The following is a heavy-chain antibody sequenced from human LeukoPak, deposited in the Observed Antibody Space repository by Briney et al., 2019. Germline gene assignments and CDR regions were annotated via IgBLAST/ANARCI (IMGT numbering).Heavy chain of an antibody. CDR2: LNPNNGHI. D-gene: IGHD6-19*01. J-gene: IGHJ3*02. CDR1: GYTFITYD. V-gene: IGHV1-8*01. Sequence: GASVKVSCKASGYTFITYDILWVRQAAGQGLEWMGWLNPNNGHIGYIEKFQGRVTMTMDTSISTAYMELRSLRYDDTAVYYCARVGQWLVPGAFDIWGQGTMVTVSS. CDR3: ARVGQWLVPGAFDI.